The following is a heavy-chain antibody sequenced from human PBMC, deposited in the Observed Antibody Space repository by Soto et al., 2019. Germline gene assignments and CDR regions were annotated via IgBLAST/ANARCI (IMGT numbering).Heavy chain of an antibody. CDR3: AMGHDDLLTGQRYHLDF. CDR1: GYRFTTCW. J-gene: IGHJ4*02. V-gene: IGHV5-51*01. CDR2: LYQDQSRA. Sequence: GESLKISGKGSGYRFTTCWIGWVRKMPGKGLEWVAILYQDQSRAMYSPAFQGQVTISVDKSNSTACLQWNSLKASATAIYYCAMGHDDLLTGQRYHLDFWGSGTMFAVCS. D-gene: IGHD3-9*01.